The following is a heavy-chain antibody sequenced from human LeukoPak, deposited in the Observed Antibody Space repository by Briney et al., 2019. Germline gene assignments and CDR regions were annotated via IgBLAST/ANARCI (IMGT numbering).Heavy chain of an antibody. CDR2: ISSSSSYI. CDR3: ARESWDIVVVPAALDY. CDR1: GFTFSSYS. D-gene: IGHD2-2*01. Sequence: GGSLRLSXAASGFTFSSYSMNWVRQAPGKGLEWVSSISSSSSYIYYADSVKGRFTISRDNAKNSLYLQMNSLRAEDTAVYYCARESWDIVVVPAALDYWGQGTLVTVSS. V-gene: IGHV3-21*01. J-gene: IGHJ4*02.